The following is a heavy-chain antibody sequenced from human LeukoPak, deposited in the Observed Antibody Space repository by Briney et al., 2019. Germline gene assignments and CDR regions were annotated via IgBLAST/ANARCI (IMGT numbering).Heavy chain of an antibody. CDR1: GFTFDDYA. CDR3: AKDSGTTVPYYFDY. D-gene: IGHD4-17*01. J-gene: IGHJ4*02. Sequence: PGGSLRLSCAASGFTFDDYAMHWVRQAPGKGLEWVSGISWNSGSIGYADSVKGRFTISRDNSKNTLYLQMNSLRAEDTAVYYCAKDSGTTVPYYFDYWGQGTLVTVSS. CDR2: ISWNSGSI. V-gene: IGHV3-9*01.